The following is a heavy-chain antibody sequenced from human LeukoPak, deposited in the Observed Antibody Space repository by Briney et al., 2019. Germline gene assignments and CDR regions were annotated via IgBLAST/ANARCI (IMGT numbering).Heavy chain of an antibody. V-gene: IGHV5-51*01. J-gene: IGHJ4*02. CDR3: ARPAYDYGGKWEFDY. CDR2: IYPGDSDT. Sequence: GESLKISCKGSGYSFTSYWIGWVRQMPGKGLEWMGIIYPGDSDTRYSPSFQGQVTISADKSISTAYLQWSSLKASDTAMYYCARPAYDYGGKWEFDYWGQGTLVTVSS. CDR1: GYSFTSYW. D-gene: IGHD4-23*01.